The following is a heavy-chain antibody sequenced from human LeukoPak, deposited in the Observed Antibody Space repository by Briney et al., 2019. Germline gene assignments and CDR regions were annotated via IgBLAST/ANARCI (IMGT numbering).Heavy chain of an antibody. CDR2: ISGSGGST. CDR1: GFTFSSYA. J-gene: IGHJ4*02. CDR3: AKDVEVFGVVVYFDY. Sequence: GGSLRLSCAASGFTFSSYAMSWVRQAPGKGLEWVSAISGSGGSTYYADSVKGRFTISRDNSKNTLYLQMNSLRAEDTAVYYGAKDVEVFGVVVYFDYWGQGTLVTVSS. D-gene: IGHD3-3*01. V-gene: IGHV3-23*01.